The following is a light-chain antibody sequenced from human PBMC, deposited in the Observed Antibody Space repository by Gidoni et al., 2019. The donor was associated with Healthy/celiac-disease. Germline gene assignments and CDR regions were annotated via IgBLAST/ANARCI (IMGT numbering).Light chain of an antibody. Sequence: DIQMTPSPSSLSASVGDRVTITCRASQSISSYLNGYQQKPGKAPKLLIYAASSLQSGVPSRFSGSGSGTDFTLTISSLQPEDVATDYCQQSYSTPYTFGQGTKLEIK. CDR3: QQSYSTPYT. CDR2: AAS. V-gene: IGKV1-39*01. J-gene: IGKJ2*01. CDR1: QSISSY.